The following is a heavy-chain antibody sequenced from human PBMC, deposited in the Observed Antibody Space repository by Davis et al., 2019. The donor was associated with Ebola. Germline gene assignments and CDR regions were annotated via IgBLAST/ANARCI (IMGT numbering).Heavy chain of an antibody. CDR2: IWYDGSNK. CDR1: GFTFSSYG. D-gene: IGHD3-10*01. V-gene: IGHV3-33*01. J-gene: IGHJ4*02. Sequence: GESLKISCAASGFTFSSYGMHWVRQAPGKGLEWVAVIWYDGSNKYYADSVKGRFTISRDNSKNTLYLQMNSLRAEDTAVYYCARDITMVQGVQDYWGQGTLVTVSS. CDR3: ARDITMVQGVQDY.